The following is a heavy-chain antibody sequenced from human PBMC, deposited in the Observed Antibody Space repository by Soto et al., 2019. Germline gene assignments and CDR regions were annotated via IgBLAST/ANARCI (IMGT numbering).Heavy chain of an antibody. CDR2: ISSSSSYI. CDR1: GFTFSSYS. Sequence: VQLVESGGGLVQPGGSLRLSCAASGFTFSSYSMNWVRQAPGKGLEWVSSISSSSSYIYYADSVKARFPLSRVNAKNSLYLQMNSLRAEDTAVYYCARDPRVRGGCWFDPWGQGTLVTVSS. J-gene: IGHJ5*02. CDR3: ARDPRVRGGCWFDP. D-gene: IGHD3-10*01. V-gene: IGHV3-21*01.